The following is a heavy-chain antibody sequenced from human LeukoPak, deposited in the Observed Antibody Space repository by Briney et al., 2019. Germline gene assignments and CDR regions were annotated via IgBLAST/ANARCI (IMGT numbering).Heavy chain of an antibody. CDR1: GFTFSSYG. V-gene: IGHV3-30*02. CDR3: AKGGSSSHNWFDP. J-gene: IGHJ5*02. D-gene: IGHD6-13*01. Sequence: PGGSLRLSCARSGFTFSSYGMHWVRQAPGKGLEWVAFIRNDGSNDYYPDSVKGRFTISRDNSRNTLYLQMNSLRAEDTAFYYCAKGGSSSHNWFDPWGQGTRVTVSS. CDR2: IRNDGSND.